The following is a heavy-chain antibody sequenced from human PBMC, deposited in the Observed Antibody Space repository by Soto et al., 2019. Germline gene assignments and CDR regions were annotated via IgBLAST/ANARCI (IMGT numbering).Heavy chain of an antibody. CDR2: IYYSGST. CDR3: ARRTVNIRTFYSGLKTHCFDY. CDR1: GDSMSSSDYY. Sequence: QLQLHESGPGLVKPSETLSLTCAVSGDSMSSSDYYWGWIRQPPGKGLEWIGSIYYSGSTYYNPSLQCRFAMSVDTSKNQFSLKLKSVTAADTAIYYCARRTVNIRTFYSGLKTHCFDYWGQGAPVTVSS. J-gene: IGHJ4*02. D-gene: IGHD6-19*01. V-gene: IGHV4-39*01.